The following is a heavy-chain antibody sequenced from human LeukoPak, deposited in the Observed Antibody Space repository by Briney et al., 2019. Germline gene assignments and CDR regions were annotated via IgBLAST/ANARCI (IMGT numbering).Heavy chain of an antibody. CDR1: GYTFTSYY. Sequence: GASVKVSCKASGYTFTSYYMHWVRQAPGKGLEWMGGFDPEDGETIYAQKFQGRVTMTEDTSTDTAYMELSSLRSEDTAVYYCATDRRLGVLAYWGQGTLVTVSS. J-gene: IGHJ4*02. CDR2: FDPEDGET. V-gene: IGHV1-24*01. CDR3: ATDRRLGVLAY. D-gene: IGHD5-12*01.